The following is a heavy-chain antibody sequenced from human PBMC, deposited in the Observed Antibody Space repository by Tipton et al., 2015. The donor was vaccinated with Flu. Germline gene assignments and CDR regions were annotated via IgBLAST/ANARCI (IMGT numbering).Heavy chain of an antibody. Sequence: TLSLTCTVSGGSISSYYWSWIRKPPGKGLEWIGYIYYSGSTNYNPTLKSRVTISVDTYKNQFSLKLSSVTAADTAVYYCARVALRSDYYGSGTIPRYCAFDIWGQGTMVTVSS. CDR1: GGSISSYY. CDR3: ARVALRSDYYGSGTIPRYCAFDI. J-gene: IGHJ3*02. CDR2: IYYSGST. D-gene: IGHD3-10*01. V-gene: IGHV4-59*01.